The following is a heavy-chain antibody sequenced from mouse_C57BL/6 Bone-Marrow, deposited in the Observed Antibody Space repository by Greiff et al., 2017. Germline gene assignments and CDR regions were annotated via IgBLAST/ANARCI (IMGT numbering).Heavy chain of an antibody. CDR3: ASSHAY. V-gene: IGHV5-4*03. CDR1: GFTFSSYA. Sequence: EVKLVESGGGLVKPGGSLKLSCAASGFTFSSYAMSWVRQTPEKRLEWVATISDGGSYTYYPDNVKGRFTISRDNAKNNLYLQMSHLKSEDTAMYYCASSHAYWGQGTLVTVSA. CDR2: ISDGGSYT. J-gene: IGHJ3*01.